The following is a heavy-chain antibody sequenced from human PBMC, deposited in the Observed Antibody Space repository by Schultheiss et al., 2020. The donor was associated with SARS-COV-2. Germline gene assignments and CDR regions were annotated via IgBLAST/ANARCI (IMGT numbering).Heavy chain of an antibody. CDR1: GFTFSSYG. Sequence: GESLKISCAASGFTFSSYGMHWVRQAPGKGLEWVAVISYDGSNKYYADSVKGRFTISRDNSKNTLYLQMNSLRAEDTAVYYCAKDKNHEVVVSTYYYYGMDVWGQGTTVTVSS. D-gene: IGHD2-15*01. J-gene: IGHJ6*02. V-gene: IGHV3-30*18. CDR2: ISYDGSNK. CDR3: AKDKNHEVVVSTYYYYGMDV.